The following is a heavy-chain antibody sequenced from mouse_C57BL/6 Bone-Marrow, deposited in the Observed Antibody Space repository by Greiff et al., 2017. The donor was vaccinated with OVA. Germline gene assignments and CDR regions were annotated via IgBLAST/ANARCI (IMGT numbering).Heavy chain of an antibody. D-gene: IGHD1-1*01. V-gene: IGHV1-59*01. Sequence: QVQLQQPGAELVRPGTSVQLSCKASGYTFTSYWMHWVKQRPGQGLEWIGVIDPSDSYTNYNQKFKGKATLTVDTSSSTSYMQLSSLTSEDSAVYYWARAPLHYYGSSYVGYWGQGTTLTVSS. CDR3: ARAPLHYYGSSYVGY. CDR1: GYTFTSYW. J-gene: IGHJ2*01. CDR2: IDPSDSYT.